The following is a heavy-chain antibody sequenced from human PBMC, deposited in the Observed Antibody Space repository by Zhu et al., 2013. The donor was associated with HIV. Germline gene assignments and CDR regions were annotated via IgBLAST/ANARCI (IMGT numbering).Heavy chain of an antibody. J-gene: IGHJ3*02. V-gene: IGHV1-69*01. CDR2: IIPIFGTA. D-gene: IGHD6-13*01. CDR3: ARDRVLGYSPSLSAFDI. CDR1: GGTFSSYA. Sequence: QVQLVQSGAEVKKPGSSVKVSCKASGGTFSSYAISWVRQAPGQGLEWMGGIIPIFGTANYAQKFQGRVTITADESTSTAYMELSSLRSEDTAVYYCARDRVLGYSPSLSAFDIWGQGTMVTVSS.